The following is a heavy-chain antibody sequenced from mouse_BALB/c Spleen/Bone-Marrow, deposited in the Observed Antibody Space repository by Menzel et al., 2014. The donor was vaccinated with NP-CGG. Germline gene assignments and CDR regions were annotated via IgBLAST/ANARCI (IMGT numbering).Heavy chain of an antibody. J-gene: IGHJ2*01. CDR2: IYPGEGDT. D-gene: IGHD2-14*01. CDR3: AREPSNRGYY. CDR1: GYTFTTYW. Sequence: QVQLQQSGAELARPGALVKLSCKTSGYTFTTYWMQWVKQRPGQGLEWIGAIYPGEGDTRYTQKFKGKATLTADKSSGTAYIQLSNLTSEDSAVYYCAREPSNRGYYWGQGTTLTVSS. V-gene: IGHV1-87*01.